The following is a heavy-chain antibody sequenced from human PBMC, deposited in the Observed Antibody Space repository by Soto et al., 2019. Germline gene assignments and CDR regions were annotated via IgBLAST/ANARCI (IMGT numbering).Heavy chain of an antibody. CDR1: GFTFSSNW. CDR2: IKVDGSEK. CDR3: ARTRPGLYIDY. V-gene: IGHV3-7*01. Sequence: GVLRLSCAASGFTFSSNWMSFSSNWMSWVRQAPGKGLEWVANIKVDGSEKYYVNSVKGRFTISRDNAENSLYLQMNSLRAEDTAVYYCARTRPGLYIDYWGQGTLVTVPQ. J-gene: IGHJ4*02.